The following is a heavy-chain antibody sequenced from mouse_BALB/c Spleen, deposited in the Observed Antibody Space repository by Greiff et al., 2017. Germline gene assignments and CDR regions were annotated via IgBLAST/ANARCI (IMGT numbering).Heavy chain of an antibody. V-gene: IGHV1-82*01. J-gene: IGHJ3*01. Sequence: QVQLKQSGPELVKPGASVKISCKASGYAFSSSWMNWVKQRPGQGLAWVGRIYPGDGDTNYNGKFKGKATLTADKSSSTAYMQLSSLTSVDSAVYFCARGYGNHFAWFAYWGQGTLVTVSA. CDR3: ARGYGNHFAWFAY. CDR2: IYPGDGDT. CDR1: GYAFSSSW. D-gene: IGHD2-10*02.